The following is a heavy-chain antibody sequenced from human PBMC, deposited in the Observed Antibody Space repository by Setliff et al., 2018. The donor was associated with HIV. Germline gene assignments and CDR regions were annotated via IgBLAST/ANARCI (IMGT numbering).Heavy chain of an antibody. Sequence: GASVKVSCKASGYMFRSNAMSWVRQAPGQGLEWMGWINTNTGNPTYAQDFIGRFVFSLDTSVSTAYLLISSLKAEDTAVYYCARGAYQYYDSSDYYQGNFDYWGQGTLVTVSS. CDR1: GYMFRSNA. D-gene: IGHD3-22*01. CDR2: INTNTGNP. V-gene: IGHV7-4-1*02. J-gene: IGHJ4*02. CDR3: ARGAYQYYDSSDYYQGNFDY.